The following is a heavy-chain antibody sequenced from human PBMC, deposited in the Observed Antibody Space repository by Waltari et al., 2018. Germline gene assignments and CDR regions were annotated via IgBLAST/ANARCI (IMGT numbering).Heavy chain of an antibody. CDR1: GGTFSSYT. J-gene: IGHJ6*02. Sequence: QVQLVQSGAEVKKPGSSVKVSCKASGGTFSSYTISWVRQAPGQGLEWRGGIIPIFGPANYAQKCQGRVTITADESTSTAYMELSGLRSEDTAVYYCARGRERFLEWLFDNGGMDVWGQGTTVTVSS. CDR3: ARGRERFLEWLFDNGGMDV. CDR2: IIPIFGPA. V-gene: IGHV1-69*12. D-gene: IGHD3-3*01.